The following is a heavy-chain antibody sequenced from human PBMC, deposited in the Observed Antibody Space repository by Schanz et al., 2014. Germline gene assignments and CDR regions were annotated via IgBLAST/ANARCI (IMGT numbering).Heavy chain of an antibody. D-gene: IGHD6-19*01. J-gene: IGHJ6*03. Sequence: ESGGGLVQPRGSLRLSCAASEFSFSSFGMNWVRQAPGKGLEWVALIWYDGSNEYYADSVKGRFTISRDNPKKTLYLQMNSLRAEDTAVYYCARDHQWLARYYMDVWGKGTTVTVSS. CDR2: IWYDGSNE. CDR3: ARDHQWLARYYMDV. V-gene: IGHV3-33*08. CDR1: EFSFSSFG.